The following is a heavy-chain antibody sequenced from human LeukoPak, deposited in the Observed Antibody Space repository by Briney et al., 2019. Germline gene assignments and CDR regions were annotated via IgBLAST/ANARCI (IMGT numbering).Heavy chain of an antibody. V-gene: IGHV4-59*08. Sequence: KTSETLSLTCTVPGGSISSYYWSWIRQPPGKGLEWIGYIYYSGSTNYNPSLKSRVTISVDTSKNQFSLKLSSVTAADTAVYYCARSNSGYDPLDYWGQGTLVTVSS. CDR3: ARSNSGYDPLDY. CDR2: IYYSGST. D-gene: IGHD5-12*01. J-gene: IGHJ4*02. CDR1: GGSISSYY.